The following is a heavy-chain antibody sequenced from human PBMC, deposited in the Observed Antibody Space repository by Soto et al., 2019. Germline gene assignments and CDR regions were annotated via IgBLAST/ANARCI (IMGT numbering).Heavy chain of an antibody. CDR1: GGSISSGGYH. Sequence: QVKLQESGPGLVKPSQTLSLTCSVSGGSISSGGYHWSWIRQYPGKGLEWIGYIYYSGNTYYNPSLKSRVXIXAQPSKNQFSLKLRSLTAADTAVYYCAREIQYHFDSWGQGTLVTVSS. CDR3: AREIQYHFDS. V-gene: IGHV4-31*03. CDR2: IYYSGNT. J-gene: IGHJ4*02. D-gene: IGHD4-4*01.